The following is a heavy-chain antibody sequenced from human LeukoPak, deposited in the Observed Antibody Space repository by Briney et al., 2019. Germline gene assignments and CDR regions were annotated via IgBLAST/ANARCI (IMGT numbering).Heavy chain of an antibody. Sequence: PSETLSLTCTVSGGSIGSHYWTWIRQTPGKGLEWIGYVYDIGSTKYNPSLKSRVTISVDTSKNQFSLRLSSVTAADTAVYYCARGRILNALDIWGQGTMVTVSS. D-gene: IGHD1-14*01. CDR1: GGSIGSHY. V-gene: IGHV4-59*11. CDR3: ARGRILNALDI. CDR2: VYDIGST. J-gene: IGHJ3*02.